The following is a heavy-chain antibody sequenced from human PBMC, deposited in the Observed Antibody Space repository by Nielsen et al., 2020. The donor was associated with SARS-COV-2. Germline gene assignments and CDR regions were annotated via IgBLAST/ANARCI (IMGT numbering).Heavy chain of an antibody. V-gene: IGHV4-59*08. CDR3: ARHQQYQLLLKGAFDI. J-gene: IGHJ3*02. D-gene: IGHD2-2*01. CDR1: GDSASTNDW. Sequence: GSLRLSCAVSGDSASTNDWWTWIRQPPGKGLEWIGYIYYSGSTNYNPSLKSRVTISVDTSKNQFSLKLSSVTAADTAVYYCARHQQYQLLLKGAFDIWGQGTMVTVSS. CDR2: IYYSGST.